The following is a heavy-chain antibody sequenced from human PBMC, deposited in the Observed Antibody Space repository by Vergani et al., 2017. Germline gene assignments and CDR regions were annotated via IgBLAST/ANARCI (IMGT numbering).Heavy chain of an antibody. CDR1: GYTFTDHY. D-gene: IGHD2-21*02. V-gene: IGHV1-69-2*01. Sequence: EVQLVQSGAEVKKPGATMKISCKVSGYTFTDHYMHWVKQAPGKGLEWMGLVDPEDGETIYAEKFKGRVTIAADTSTDTAHLELSSLRSEDTAVYYCARDTGAYCGGDCYGWFDPWGQGTLVTVSS. CDR2: VDPEDGET. CDR3: ARDTGAYCGGDCYGWFDP. J-gene: IGHJ5*02.